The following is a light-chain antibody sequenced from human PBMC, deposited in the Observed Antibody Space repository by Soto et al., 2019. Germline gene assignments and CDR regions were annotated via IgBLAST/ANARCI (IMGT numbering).Light chain of an antibody. V-gene: IGKV3-15*01. CDR2: DAS. CDR1: QSLSSN. Sequence: EIVMTQSPATLSVSPGERATLSCRASQSLSSNLAWYQQKPGQAPRLLIYDASTRATGFPARFSGSGSGTEFTLTISSLQSEDFAVYYCQQYNNWPRTFGQGTKVEIK. J-gene: IGKJ1*01. CDR3: QQYNNWPRT.